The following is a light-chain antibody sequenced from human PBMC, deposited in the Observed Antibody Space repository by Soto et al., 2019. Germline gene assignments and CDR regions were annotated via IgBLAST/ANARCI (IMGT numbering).Light chain of an antibody. CDR1: SSDVGGYNY. CDR3: SSYTSSITYV. V-gene: IGLV2-14*03. CDR2: DVS. Sequence: QSVLTQPASVSGSPGQSITISCTETSSDVGGYNYVSWYQQHPGKAPKLMIYDVSNRPSGVSNRFSGSKSGNTASLTISGLQAEDEADYYCSSYTSSITYVFGTGTKLTVL. J-gene: IGLJ1*01.